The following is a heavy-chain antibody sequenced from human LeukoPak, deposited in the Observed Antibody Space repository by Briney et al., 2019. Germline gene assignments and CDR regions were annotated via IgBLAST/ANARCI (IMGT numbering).Heavy chain of an antibody. Sequence: GGSLRLSCAASGFTFSSYSMTWVRQAPGKGLEWVSSISSSSSYIYYADSVKGRFTISRDNAKNSLYLQMNSLRAEDTAVYYCARDAGDTAMVLDYWGQGTLVTVSS. CDR1: GFTFSSYS. V-gene: IGHV3-21*01. D-gene: IGHD5-18*01. J-gene: IGHJ4*02. CDR2: ISSSSSYI. CDR3: ARDAGDTAMVLDY.